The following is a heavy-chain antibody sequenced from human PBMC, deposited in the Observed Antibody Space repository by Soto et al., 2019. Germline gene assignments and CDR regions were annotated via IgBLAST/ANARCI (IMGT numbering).Heavy chain of an antibody. J-gene: IGHJ6*02. V-gene: IGHV3-21*01. CDR1: GFTFSSYS. D-gene: IGHD1-26*01. CDR3: ARVVGARGYYYYYGMDV. Sequence: LRLSCAASGFTFSSYSMNWVRQAPGKGLEWVSSISSSSSYIYYADSVKGRFTISRDNAKNSLYLQMNSLRAEDTAVYYCARVVGARGYYYYYGMDVWGQGTTVTVSS. CDR2: ISSSSSYI.